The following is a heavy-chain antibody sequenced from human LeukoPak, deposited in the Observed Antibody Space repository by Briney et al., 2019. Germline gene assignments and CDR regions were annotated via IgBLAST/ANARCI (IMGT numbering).Heavy chain of an antibody. D-gene: IGHD1-26*01. J-gene: IGHJ4*02. CDR1: DDSISSGAYY. Sequence: SETLSLTCTVPDDSISSGAYYWAWIRQPPGKGLEWIGYISHSGSTYYNPSLKSRVTMSVDTSKNQFSLKLSSVTAADTAVYYCARGTVGAAIDYWGQGTLVTVSS. CDR3: ARGTVGAAIDY. CDR2: ISHSGST. V-gene: IGHV4-30-2*01.